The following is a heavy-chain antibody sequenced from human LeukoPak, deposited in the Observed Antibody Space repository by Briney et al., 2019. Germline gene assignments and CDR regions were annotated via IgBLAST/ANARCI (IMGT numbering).Heavy chain of an antibody. D-gene: IGHD1-26*01. CDR1: GGSISSGGYY. CDR2: IYYSGST. V-gene: IGHV4-31*03. Sequence: SETLSLTCTVSGGSISSGGYYWTWNRQHPGKGLEWIGYIYYSGSTYYNPSLKSRVTISVGTSKNQFSLKLSSVTAADTAVYYCAREVTGGWFDPWGQGTLVTVSS. J-gene: IGHJ5*02. CDR3: AREVTGGWFDP.